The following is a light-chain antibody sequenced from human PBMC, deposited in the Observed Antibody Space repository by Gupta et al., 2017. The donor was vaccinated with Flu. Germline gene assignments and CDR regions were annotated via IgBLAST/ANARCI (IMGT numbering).Light chain of an antibody. CDR2: KAS. Sequence: DIHLTQSPSPLSASVGDRVTITCRASQSIGNWLAWYQQKGGKAPKLLIYKASSLESGVPSRFSGSGSGTEFTLTISSLQPDDFATYYCQQYKSYFAFGPGTKVDLK. V-gene: IGKV1-5*03. CDR3: QQYKSYFA. J-gene: IGKJ3*01. CDR1: QSIGNW.